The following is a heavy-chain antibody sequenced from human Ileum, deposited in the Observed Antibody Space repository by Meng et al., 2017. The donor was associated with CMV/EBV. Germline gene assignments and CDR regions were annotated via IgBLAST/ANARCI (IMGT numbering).Heavy chain of an antibody. J-gene: IGHJ4*02. V-gene: IGHV4-31*02. CDR2: ISYSGNA. Sequence: SGGSITSGGYYWNWIRKHPGKGLEWIGSISYSGNAYSSPSLKSRLTISADTSSNQFSLKLSSVTAADTAVYYCARGGSNSAGYYSPFYWGQGTLVTVSS. CDR1: GGSITSGGYY. D-gene: IGHD3-22*01. CDR3: ARGGSNSAGYYSPFY.